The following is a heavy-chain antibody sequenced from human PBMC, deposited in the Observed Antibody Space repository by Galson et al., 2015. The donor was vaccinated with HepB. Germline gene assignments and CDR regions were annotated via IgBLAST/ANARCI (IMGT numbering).Heavy chain of an antibody. CDR2: IKRKSEGGTT. D-gene: IGHD3-10*01. CDR3: ATGGHYFGA. V-gene: IGHV3-15*01. J-gene: IGHJ4*02. CDR1: EFSMSDAW. Sequence: SLRLSCAGSEFSMSDAWMSWVRQAPGRGLEWIGRIKRKSEGGTTEYGAPLKGRVSLSRDESQNTLYLLMTGLETEDTAIYHCATGGHYFGAWGQGTLVTVSS.